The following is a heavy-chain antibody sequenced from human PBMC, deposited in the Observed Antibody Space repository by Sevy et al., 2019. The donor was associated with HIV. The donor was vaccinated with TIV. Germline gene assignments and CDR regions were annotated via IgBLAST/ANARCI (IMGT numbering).Heavy chain of an antibody. CDR1: GYSISSGYY. CDR3: AREGGFGVVNMDV. D-gene: IGHD3-3*01. V-gene: IGHV4-38-2*02. J-gene: IGHJ6*02. CDR2: IYHSGST. Sequence: SETLSLTCAVSGYSISSGYYWGWIRQPPGKGLEWFGSIYHSGSTYYNPSLKSRVTISVDTSKNQFSLKLSSVTAADTAVYYCAREGGFGVVNMDVWGQGTTVTVSS.